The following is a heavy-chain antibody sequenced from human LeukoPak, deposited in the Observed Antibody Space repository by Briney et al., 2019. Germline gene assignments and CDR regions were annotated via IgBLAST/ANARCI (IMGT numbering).Heavy chain of an antibody. CDR3: ARDGKLELRIPYYYYYMDV. V-gene: IGHV1-18*01. Sequence: RWASVKVSCKTSGYTFSNYAMNWVRQAPGQGLEWMGWISAYNGNTNYAQKLQGRVTMTTDTSTSTAYMELRSLRSDDTAVYYCARDGKLELRIPYYYYYMDVWGKGTTVTVSS. D-gene: IGHD1-7*01. CDR2: ISAYNGNT. CDR1: GYTFSNYA. J-gene: IGHJ6*03.